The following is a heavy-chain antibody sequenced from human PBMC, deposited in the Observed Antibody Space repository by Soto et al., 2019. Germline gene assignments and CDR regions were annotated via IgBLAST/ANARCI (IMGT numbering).Heavy chain of an antibody. CDR2: TYYRSKWYY. CDR1: GESVSTNSAT. V-gene: IGHV6-1*01. CDR3: LRLKGNGWLAP. Sequence: SQTLSLTCAISGESVSTNSATWDWIRQSPSRGLEWLGRTYYRSKWYYDYALSVKSRITINPDTSNNQLSLQLNSVTPDDTAEVYWLRLKGNGWLAPGGKEPLVTVSS. J-gene: IGHJ5*02.